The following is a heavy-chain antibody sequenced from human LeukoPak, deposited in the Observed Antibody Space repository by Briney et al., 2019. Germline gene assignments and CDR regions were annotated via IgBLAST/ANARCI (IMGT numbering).Heavy chain of an antibody. V-gene: IGHV1-8*01. J-gene: IGHJ4*02. CDR1: GYTFTSYD. CDR3: ARGSSHSYDILTGYADY. Sequence: ASVKVSCKASGYTFTSYDINWVRQAPGQGLEWMGWMNPNSGNTGYAQKFQGRVTMTRNTSISTAYMELSSLRSEDTAVYYCARGSSHSYDILTGYADYWGQGTLVTVSS. CDR2: MNPNSGNT. D-gene: IGHD3-9*01.